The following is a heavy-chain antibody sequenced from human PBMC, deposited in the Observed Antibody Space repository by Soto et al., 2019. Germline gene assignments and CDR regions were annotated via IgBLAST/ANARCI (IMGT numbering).Heavy chain of an antibody. CDR1: GGSISRGGYS. CDR3: SSAIFGNYYYYGMDV. D-gene: IGHD3-3*02. V-gene: IGHV4-30-2*01. Sequence: QLQLQESGSGLVKPSQTLSLTCAVSGGSISRGGYSWNWIRQPPGKGLEWIGYIYDSGSTYYNPSLKSRVTISVDVSTNHCSLELTSVTAADTAVYYCSSAIFGNYYYYGMDVWGQGTTVTVS. J-gene: IGHJ6*02. CDR2: IYDSGST.